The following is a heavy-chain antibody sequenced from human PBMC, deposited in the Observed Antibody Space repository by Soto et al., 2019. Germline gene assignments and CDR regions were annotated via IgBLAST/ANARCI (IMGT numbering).Heavy chain of an antibody. J-gene: IGHJ4*02. Sequence: GGSLRLSCAASGFTVSSNYMSWVRQAPGKGLEWVSVIYSGGSTYYADSVKGRFTISRDNAKNSLYLQMNSLRVEDTAVYFCSRDVVVGAKALNYWGQGALVTVSS. CDR3: SRDVVVGAKALNY. CDR2: IYSGGST. D-gene: IGHD2-15*01. V-gene: IGHV3-53*01. CDR1: GFTVSSNY.